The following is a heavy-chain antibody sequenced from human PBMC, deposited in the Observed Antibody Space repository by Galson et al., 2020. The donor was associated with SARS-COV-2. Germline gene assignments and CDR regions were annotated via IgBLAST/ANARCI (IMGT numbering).Heavy chain of an antibody. CDR1: GGSISSGRYY. J-gene: IGHJ3*02. CDR3: ARDDSSGYYYWMEAFDI. V-gene: IGHV4-61*02. D-gene: IGHD3-22*01. Sequence: SETLSLTCTVSGGSISSGRYYWSWIRQPAGKGLEWIGRIYTSGSTNSNPSLKSRVTISVDTSKNQFSLKLSSVTAADTAVYYCARDDSSGYYYWMEAFDIWGQGTMVTVSS. CDR2: IYTSGST.